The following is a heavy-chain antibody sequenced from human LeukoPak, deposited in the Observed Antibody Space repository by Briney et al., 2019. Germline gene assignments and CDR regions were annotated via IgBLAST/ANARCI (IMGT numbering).Heavy chain of an antibody. Sequence: ASVKVSCMASGYIFISYGISWVRQAPGQGLEWMGWISAYKDNTKYARNLQGRVTMTTDTSTSTAYMELRSLRSDDSAVYYCARLGRRNYYDSSGYGDVFDIWGQGTMVTVSS. CDR2: ISAYKDNT. CDR3: ARLGRRNYYDSSGYGDVFDI. V-gene: IGHV1-18*01. D-gene: IGHD3-22*01. CDR1: GYIFISYG. J-gene: IGHJ3*02.